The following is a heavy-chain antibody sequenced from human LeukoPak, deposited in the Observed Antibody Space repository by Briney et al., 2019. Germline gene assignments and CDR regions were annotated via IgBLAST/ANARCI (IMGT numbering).Heavy chain of an antibody. CDR3: AHRDSCGYYTEYFQH. J-gene: IGHJ1*01. CDR2: IYWNDDK. CDR1: GFSLSTSGVG. V-gene: IGHV2-5*01. Sequence: SGPTLVNPTQTLTLTCTFSGFSLSTSGVGVGWIRQPPGKALEWLALIYWNDDKRYSPSLKSRLTITKDTSKNQVVLTMTNMDPVDTATYYCAHRDSCGYYTEYFQHWGQGTLVTVSS. D-gene: IGHD3-22*01.